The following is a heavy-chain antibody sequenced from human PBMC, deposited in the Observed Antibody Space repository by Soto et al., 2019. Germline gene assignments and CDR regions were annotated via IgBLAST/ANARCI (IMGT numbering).Heavy chain of an antibody. D-gene: IGHD3-22*01. CDR1: GGTLSPNY. CDR2: IYYSGST. V-gene: IGHV4-39*07. J-gene: IGHJ4*02. Sequence: PSETLSLTCIVSGGTLSPNYWAWIRQPPGKGLEWIGSIYYSGSTYYNPSLKSRVTIPVDTSTNQFSLKVSSVTAADTAVYYCARANYFESSGPFDYWGPGTLVTVSS. CDR3: ARANYFESSGPFDY.